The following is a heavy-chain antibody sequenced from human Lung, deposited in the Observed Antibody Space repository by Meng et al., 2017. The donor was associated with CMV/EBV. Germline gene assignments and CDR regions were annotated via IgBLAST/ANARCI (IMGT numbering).Heavy chain of an antibody. V-gene: IGHV3-23*01. CDR3: AKVVVPAAMRNWFDP. D-gene: IGHD2-2*01. Sequence: SCAASGFTFSSYAMSWVRQAPGKGLEWVSAISGSGGSTYYADSVTGRFTISRDNSKNTLYLQMNSLRAEDTAVYYCAKVVVPAAMRNWFDPWGQGTLVTGSA. CDR1: GFTFSSYA. CDR2: ISGSGGST. J-gene: IGHJ5*02.